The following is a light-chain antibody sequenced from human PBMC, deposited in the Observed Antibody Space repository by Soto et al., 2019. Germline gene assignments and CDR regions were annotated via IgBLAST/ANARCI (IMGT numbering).Light chain of an antibody. V-gene: IGLV2-14*01. CDR2: GVT. CDR3: SSYTSTSTLVV. J-gene: IGLJ1*01. Sequence: QSALTQPASVSGAPGQSMTISCTGTASDVGGYNYGSWYQQLPGTAPKLMIYGVTNRPSGVSNRFSGSKSGNTASLTIYWLQAEDEADDYCSSYTSTSTLVVFGTGTKLTV. CDR1: ASDVGGYNY.